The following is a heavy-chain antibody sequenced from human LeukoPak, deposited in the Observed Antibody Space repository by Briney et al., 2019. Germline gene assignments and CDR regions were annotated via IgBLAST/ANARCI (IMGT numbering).Heavy chain of an antibody. V-gene: IGHV3-30*04. Sequence: PGRSLRPSCAASGFTFSSYAMHWVRQAPGKGLEWVAVISYDGSNKYYADSVKGRFTISRDNSNNTLYLQMNSLRAEDTAVYYCARDPYSYGYVNYWGQGTLVTVSS. J-gene: IGHJ4*02. D-gene: IGHD5-18*01. CDR3: ARDPYSYGYVNY. CDR1: GFTFSSYA. CDR2: ISYDGSNK.